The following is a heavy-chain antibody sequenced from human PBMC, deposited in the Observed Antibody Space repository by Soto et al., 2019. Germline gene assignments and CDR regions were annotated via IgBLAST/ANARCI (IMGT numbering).Heavy chain of an antibody. CDR3: ARGIRVNWNSRPYYFDY. Sequence: QVQLQQWGAGLLKPSETLSLTCAVYGGSFSGYYWSWIRQPPGKGLEWIGEINHSGSTNYNPSLKSRVTIAVDTAKHQFALKLSSVTAADTAVYYCARGIRVNWNSRPYYFDYWGPGTLVTVSS. J-gene: IGHJ4*02. V-gene: IGHV4-34*01. CDR1: GGSFSGYY. CDR2: INHSGST. D-gene: IGHD1-7*01.